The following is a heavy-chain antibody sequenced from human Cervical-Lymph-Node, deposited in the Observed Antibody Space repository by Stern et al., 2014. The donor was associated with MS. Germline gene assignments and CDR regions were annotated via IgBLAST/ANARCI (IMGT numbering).Heavy chain of an antibody. CDR3: ARSVMVTFGDAFDI. V-gene: IGHV2-70*01. CDR1: GFSLSTTGMC. J-gene: IGHJ3*02. CDR2: IDWDDDK. D-gene: IGHD3-16*01. Sequence: QITLKESGPALVKPTQTLTLTCTFSGFSLSTTGMCVSWIRQSPGKALEWLALIDWDDDKYFSTSLRTRLNISKDTSKNQVVLTMTNMDPVDTGTYYCARSVMVTFGDAFDIWGQGTMVTVSS.